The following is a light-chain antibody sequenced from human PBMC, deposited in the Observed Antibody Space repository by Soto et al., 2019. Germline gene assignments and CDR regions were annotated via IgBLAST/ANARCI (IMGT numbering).Light chain of an antibody. Sequence: EMVMTQSPATLSVSPGERATLSCRASQSISNNLAWYQQKPGQAPRLLIYGASNRATGIPARFRGSGSGTQFTLTISGLQSEDFAVYYCQQYNNWPPWTFGQGTKVDIK. CDR2: GAS. CDR3: QQYNNWPPWT. CDR1: QSISNN. V-gene: IGKV3-15*01. J-gene: IGKJ1*01.